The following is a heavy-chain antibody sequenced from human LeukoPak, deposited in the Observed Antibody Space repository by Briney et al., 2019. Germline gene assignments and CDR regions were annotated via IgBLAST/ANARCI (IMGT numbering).Heavy chain of an antibody. V-gene: IGHV3-23*01. CDR1: GFTFSRYA. CDR2: ISGSGNST. CDR3: AKGPLVHSGGNWYFFDY. Sequence: GGSLRLSCAASGFTFSRYAMSWVRQAPGKGLEWVSGISGSGNSTYYADYVKGRFTISRDNSKDTLFLQMNSLRAEDTAVYYCAKGPLVHSGGNWYFFDYWGQGTLVTVSS. D-gene: IGHD6-13*01. J-gene: IGHJ4*02.